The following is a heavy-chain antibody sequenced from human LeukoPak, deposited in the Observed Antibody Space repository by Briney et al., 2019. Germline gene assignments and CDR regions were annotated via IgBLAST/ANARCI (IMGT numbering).Heavy chain of an antibody. CDR1: GGSISSGDYY. J-gene: IGHJ5*02. CDR2: IYYSGST. CDR3: ARALVVPAAASPGWFDP. V-gene: IGHV4-30-4*01. D-gene: IGHD2-2*01. Sequence: PSQTLSLTCTVSGGSISSGDYYWSWIRQPPGKGLEWIGYIYYSGSTYYNPSLKSRVTISVDTSKNQFSLKLSSVTAADTAVYYCARALVVPAAASPGWFDPWGQGTLVTVSS.